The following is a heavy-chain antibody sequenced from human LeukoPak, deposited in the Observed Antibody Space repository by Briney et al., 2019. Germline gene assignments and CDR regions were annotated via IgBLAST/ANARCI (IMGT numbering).Heavy chain of an antibody. CDR1: GFTFSSYA. V-gene: IGHV3-23*01. D-gene: IGHD6-19*01. CDR3: AKEGVAGETGFYVDL. Sequence: GGSLRLSCAAPGFTFSSYAMTSVRQAPGKGLEWVSSVGDSGGSTYYADSVKGRFTISRDNSNNTLYLQMNSLRAEDTAVYYCAKEGVAGETGFYVDLWGQGTLVTVSS. CDR2: VGDSGGST. J-gene: IGHJ4*02.